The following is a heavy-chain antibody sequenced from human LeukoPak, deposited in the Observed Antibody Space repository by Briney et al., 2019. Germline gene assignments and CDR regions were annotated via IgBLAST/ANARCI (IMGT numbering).Heavy chain of an antibody. Sequence: GGSLRLSCAASGFTFDDYAMHWVRQAPGKGLEWVSGISWNSGSIGYADSVKGRFTISRDNAKNSVYLQMNSLRVEDTAVYYCARDRANIVVVSASEYWGQGTLVTVSS. D-gene: IGHD2-21*01. V-gene: IGHV3-9*01. CDR3: ARDRANIVVVSASEY. J-gene: IGHJ4*02. CDR1: GFTFDDYA. CDR2: ISWNSGSI.